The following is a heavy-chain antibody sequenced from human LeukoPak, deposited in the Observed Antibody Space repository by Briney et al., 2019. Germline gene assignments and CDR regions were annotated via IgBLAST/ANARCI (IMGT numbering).Heavy chain of an antibody. J-gene: IGHJ4*02. D-gene: IGHD3-16*01. CDR1: GITLSNYG. V-gene: IGHV3-23*01. CDR2: ISGSGGST. CDR3: ARVIGSYGDSAY. Sequence: PGGSLRLSCAVSGITLSNYGMSWVRQAPGRGLEWVAGISGSGGSTNYADSVKGRFTISRDNPKNTLYLQMNSLRAEDTAVYYCARVIGSYGDSAYWGQGTLVTVSS.